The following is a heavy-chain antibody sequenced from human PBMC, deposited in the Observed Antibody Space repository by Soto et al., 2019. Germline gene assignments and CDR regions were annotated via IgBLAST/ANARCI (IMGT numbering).Heavy chain of an antibody. D-gene: IGHD4-17*01. CDR2: INSDESST. Sequence: EVRLVESGGGLVQPGGSLRLSCVASGFTFKSDWMHWVRQAPGKGLVWVSRINSDESSTSYADSVKGRFTISRDNAKNTLYLQMHSLRVEDTAVYYCARDPGYGGIYYLANWGQGTLVTVSS. CDR3: ARDPGYGGIYYLAN. CDR1: GFTFKSDW. J-gene: IGHJ4*02. V-gene: IGHV3-74*01.